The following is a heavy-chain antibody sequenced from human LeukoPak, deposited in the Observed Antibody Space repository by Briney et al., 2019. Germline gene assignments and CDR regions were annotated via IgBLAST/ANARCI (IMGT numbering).Heavy chain of an antibody. CDR3: ARGGWYSDY. V-gene: IGHV4-59*07. D-gene: IGHD6-19*01. Sequence: SDTLSLTCTVSGGSISSYYWSWIRQPPGKGLEWIGYIYNSGSTKYNPSLKSRVTMSMDTSKNQFSLKLSSVIAADTAVYYCARGGWYSDYWGQGTLVTVSS. CDR2: IYNSGST. J-gene: IGHJ4*02. CDR1: GGSISSYY.